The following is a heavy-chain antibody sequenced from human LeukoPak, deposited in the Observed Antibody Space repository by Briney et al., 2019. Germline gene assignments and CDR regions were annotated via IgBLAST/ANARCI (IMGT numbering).Heavy chain of an antibody. CDR1: GYIFTNYG. CDR3: ARDTASGWYCFDS. Sequence: GASVKVSCKASGYIFTNYGISWVRQAPGQGLEWMGWISVHNGNTRNSQKVQGRITMTADTSSTTAYMELRSLRFDDTAVYFCARDTASGWYCFDSWGQGTLVTVSP. V-gene: IGHV1-18*01. CDR2: ISVHNGNT. J-gene: IGHJ4*02. D-gene: IGHD6-19*01.